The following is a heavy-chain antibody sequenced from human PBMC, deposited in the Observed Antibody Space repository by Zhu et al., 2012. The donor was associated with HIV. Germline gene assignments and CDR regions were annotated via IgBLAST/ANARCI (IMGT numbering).Heavy chain of an antibody. Sequence: QVQLQESGPGLVKPSETLSLTCTVSGGSMSSHYWNWIRQPPGKGLQWIGYMYSSGSTKYNFSLKSRVAISLDTSNNQFSLTLSSVTTADTAVYYCARSVKGQLVFDFLGLGSPVTVSS. V-gene: IGHV4-59*11. CDR2: MYSSGST. D-gene: IGHD1-1*01. CDR1: GGSMSSHY. J-gene: IGHJ4*03. CDR3: ARSVKGQLVFDF.